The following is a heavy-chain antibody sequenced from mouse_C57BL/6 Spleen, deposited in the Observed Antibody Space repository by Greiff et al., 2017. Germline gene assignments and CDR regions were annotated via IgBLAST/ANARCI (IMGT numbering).Heavy chain of an antibody. CDR3: ARSGIPYFDY. V-gene: IGHV1-69*01. Sequence: QVQLQQPGAELVMPGASVKLSCKASGYTFTSYWMHWVKQRPGQGLEWIGEIDPSDSYTNYNQKFKGKATLTVDKSSSTAYMQLSSLTSEDSAVYYCARSGIPYFDYWGQGTTLTVSS. J-gene: IGHJ2*01. CDR2: IDPSDSYT. CDR1: GYTFTSYW. D-gene: IGHD3-1*01.